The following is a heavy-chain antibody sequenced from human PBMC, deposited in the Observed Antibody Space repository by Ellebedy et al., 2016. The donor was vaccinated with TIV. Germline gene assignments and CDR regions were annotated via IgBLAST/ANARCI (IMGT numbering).Heavy chain of an antibody. V-gene: IGHV5-10-1*01. CDR2: IDPSDSDT. D-gene: IGHD4-17*01. CDR1: GYIFTNYW. CDR3: ATRDFGDCDS. J-gene: IGHJ4*02. Sequence: ASVKVSCKGSGYIFTNYWINWVRQMPGKGLEWMGRIDPSDSDTNYSPSFQGHVTMSADKAISTAYLQWGSLKASDTAIYYCATRDFGDCDSWGQGTLVTVSP.